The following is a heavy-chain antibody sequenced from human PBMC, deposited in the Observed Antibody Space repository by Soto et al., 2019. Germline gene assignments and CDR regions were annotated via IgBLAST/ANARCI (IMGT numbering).Heavy chain of an antibody. CDR3: ARHDYYGSSGSLDY. CDR2: VNHGGTS. D-gene: IGHD3-22*01. CDR1: GGSFSGYY. J-gene: IGHJ4*02. Sequence: PSETLSLTWAVHGGSFSGYYWDWIRQPPGKGLEWIGEVNHGGTSNYNPSLKSRAIISVDTSKNQFSLKLTSVTAEDTAVYYCARHDYYGSSGSLDYCGQGILVTVSS. V-gene: IGHV4-34*01.